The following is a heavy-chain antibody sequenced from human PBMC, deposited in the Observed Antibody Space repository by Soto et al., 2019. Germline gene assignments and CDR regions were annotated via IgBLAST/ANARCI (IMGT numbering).Heavy chain of an antibody. J-gene: IGHJ4*02. CDR1: GGSISSYY. V-gene: IGHV4-59*12. CDR2: IYYSGST. Sequence: SETLSLTCTVSGGSISSYYWSWIRQPPGKGLEWIGYIYYSGSTNYNPSLKSRVTISVDTSKNQFSLKLSSVTAADTAIFFCARLVYDTRLNYMYFDFWGQGTLVTVSS. D-gene: IGHD3-10*01. CDR3: ARLVYDTRLNYMYFDF.